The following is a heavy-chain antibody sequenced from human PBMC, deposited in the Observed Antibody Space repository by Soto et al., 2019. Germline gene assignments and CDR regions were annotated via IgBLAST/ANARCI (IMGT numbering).Heavy chain of an antibody. CDR3: ARDHRDYYYYGMDV. J-gene: IGHJ6*02. V-gene: IGHV3-48*02. CDR1: GFIFSTYS. Sequence: PGGSLRLSCAASGFIFSTYSMNWVRQTPGKGLEWVSYISSSSSTIYYADSVKGRFTISRDNAKNSLYLQMNSLRDEDTAVYYCARDHRDYYYYGMDVWGQGTTVTVSS. CDR2: ISSSSSTI.